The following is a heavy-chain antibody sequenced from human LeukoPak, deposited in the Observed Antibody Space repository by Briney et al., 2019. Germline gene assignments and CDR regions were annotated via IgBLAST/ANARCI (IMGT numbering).Heavy chain of an antibody. CDR2: INPNSGGT. Sequence: ASVKVSCKASGGTFSSYAISWVRQAPGQGLEWMGWINPNSGGTNYAQKFQGRVTMTRDTSISTAYMELSRLRSDDTAMYYCARDHSSGRPYYFDYWGQGTLVTVSS. V-gene: IGHV1-2*02. CDR3: ARDHSSGRPYYFDY. CDR1: GGTFSSYA. J-gene: IGHJ4*02. D-gene: IGHD6-19*01.